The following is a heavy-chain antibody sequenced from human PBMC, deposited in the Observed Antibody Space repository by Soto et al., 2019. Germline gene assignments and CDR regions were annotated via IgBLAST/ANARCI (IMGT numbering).Heavy chain of an antibody. CDR3: ARGRFRRTWFDP. V-gene: IGHV1-8*01. D-gene: IGHD3-16*01. J-gene: IGHJ5*02. CDR2: MNPDSGNT. Sequence: QVQLVQSGAEVKKPGASVKVSCKASGYTFTNYDIHWVRQATGQGLEWMGWMNPDSGNTGQSKQFQGRVTMTRDTSTSTAYTEKSSLRSEDTAVYYCARGRFRRTWFDPWGQGTLVTVSS. CDR1: GYTFTNYD.